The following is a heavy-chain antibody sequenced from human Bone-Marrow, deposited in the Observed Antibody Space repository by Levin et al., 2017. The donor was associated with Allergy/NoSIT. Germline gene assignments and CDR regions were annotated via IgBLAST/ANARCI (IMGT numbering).Heavy chain of an antibody. V-gene: IGHV5-51*06. CDR2: IHPSDSET. CDR1: GYSFTNYW. D-gene: IGHD2-2*01. CDR3: ARRPYCISNTCYGNLGFD. J-gene: IGHJ4*02. Sequence: GESLKISCQDSGYSFTNYWIGWARQMPGKDLEWMGIIHPSDSETMYSPSFQGHVTISADKSISTAYLQWSSLKASDSAMDYCARRPYCISNTCYGNLGFDWGQGTLVTVSS.